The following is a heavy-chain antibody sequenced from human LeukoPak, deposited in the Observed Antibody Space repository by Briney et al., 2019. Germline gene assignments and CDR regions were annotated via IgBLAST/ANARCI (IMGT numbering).Heavy chain of an antibody. Sequence: GGSLRLSCAASGFTFSTYWMHWVRQAPGKGLVWVSRMKDNENSISYAASVKGRFTISRDNARNTLYLQVNSLRVEDTAVYYCVRGHVGTIFGVVSTNPLGYWGQGTLVTVSS. V-gene: IGHV3-74*01. CDR3: VRGHVGTIFGVVSTNPLGY. D-gene: IGHD3-3*01. J-gene: IGHJ4*02. CDR2: MKDNENSI. CDR1: GFTFSTYW.